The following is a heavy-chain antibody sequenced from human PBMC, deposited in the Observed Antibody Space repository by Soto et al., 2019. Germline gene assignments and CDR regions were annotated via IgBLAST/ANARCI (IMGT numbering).Heavy chain of an antibody. J-gene: IGHJ5*02. CDR3: ARKLDLARVNWFDP. D-gene: IGHD3-9*01. CDR2: IIPIFGTA. V-gene: IGHV1-69*13. CDR1: GGTFSSYD. Sequence: ASVKVSCKASGGTFSSYDISWVRQAPGQGLEWMGGIIPIFGTANYAQKFQGRVTITADESTSTAYMELSSLRSEGTAVYYCARKLDLARVNWFDPWGQGTLVTVSS.